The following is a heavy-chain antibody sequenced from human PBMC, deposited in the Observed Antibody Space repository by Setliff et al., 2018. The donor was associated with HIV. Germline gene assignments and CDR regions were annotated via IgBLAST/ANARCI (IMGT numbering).Heavy chain of an antibody. CDR3: ARGRLPTGMDV. J-gene: IGHJ6*04. V-gene: IGHV4-61*01. Sequence: SETLSLTCSVSGGSVSSVNYYWSWIRQPPGKGLEWIGYIHYTGSTTYNPSLKSRVTISVDTSKNQFSLKLSSVTAADTAVYYCARGRLPTGMDVWGIGTTVTVSS. CDR1: GGSVSSVNYY. D-gene: IGHD4-17*01. CDR2: IHYTGST.